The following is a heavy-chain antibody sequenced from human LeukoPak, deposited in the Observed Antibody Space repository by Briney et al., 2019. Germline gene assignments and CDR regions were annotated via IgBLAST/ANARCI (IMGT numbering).Heavy chain of an antibody. Sequence: GGSLRLSCAASGFTFDDYAMHWVRQAPGKGLEWVSGISWNSGSIGYADSVKGRFTISRDNAKNSLYLQMNSLRAEDTALYYCAKGVYYDSSGYYDYWGHGTLVTVSS. J-gene: IGHJ4*01. CDR1: GFTFDDYA. CDR3: AKGVYYDSSGYYDY. D-gene: IGHD3-22*01. CDR2: ISWNSGSI. V-gene: IGHV3-9*01.